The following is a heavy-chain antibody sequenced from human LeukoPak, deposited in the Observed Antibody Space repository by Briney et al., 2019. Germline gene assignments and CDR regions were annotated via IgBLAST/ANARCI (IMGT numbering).Heavy chain of an antibody. CDR3: ASIVGATRTWFDP. D-gene: IGHD1-26*01. J-gene: IGHJ5*02. Sequence: SETLSLTCTVSGGSLSSGNYYWAWIRQPPGKGLECIGSIHNSGSTFYSPSFKSRVTISVDTSKNQLSLKLSSVTAAGTAVYYCASIVGATRTWFDPWGQGTLVTVSS. V-gene: IGHV4-39*07. CDR2: IHNSGST. CDR1: GGSLSSGNYY.